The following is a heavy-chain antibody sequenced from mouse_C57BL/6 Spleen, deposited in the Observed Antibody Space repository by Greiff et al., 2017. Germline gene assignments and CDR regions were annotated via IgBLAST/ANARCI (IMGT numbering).Heavy chain of an antibody. J-gene: IGHJ2*01. Sequence: VQLQQSGPELVKPGASVKISCKASGYAFSSSWMNWVKQRPGKGLEWIGRIYPGDGDTNYNGKFKGKATLTADKSSSTAYMQLSSLTSEDSAVYFCARSGNDYDVDYYYDYWGQGTTLTVSS. CDR3: ARSGNDYDVDYYYDY. D-gene: IGHD2-4*01. CDR1: GYAFSSSW. V-gene: IGHV1-82*01. CDR2: IYPGDGDT.